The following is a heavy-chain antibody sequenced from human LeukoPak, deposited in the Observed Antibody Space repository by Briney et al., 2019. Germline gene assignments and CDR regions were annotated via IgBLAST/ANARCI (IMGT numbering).Heavy chain of an antibody. D-gene: IGHD4-17*01. Sequence: EASVKVSCKASGYTFTGYYMHWVRQAPGQGPEWMGWINPNSGGTNYAQKFQGRVTMTRDTSISTAYMELTRLRSDDTAVYYCARDNGDYWFDYWGQGTLVTVSS. J-gene: IGHJ4*02. CDR3: ARDNGDYWFDY. V-gene: IGHV1-2*02. CDR1: GYTFTGYY. CDR2: INPNSGGT.